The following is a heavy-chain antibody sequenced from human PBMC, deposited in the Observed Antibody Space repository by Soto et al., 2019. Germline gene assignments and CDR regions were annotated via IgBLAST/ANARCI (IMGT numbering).Heavy chain of an antibody. V-gene: IGHV4-31*03. CDR2: IYYSGST. CDR3: ARDRCSGGSCYFDS. D-gene: IGHD2-15*01. CDR1: GGSISSGGYY. Sequence: TLALTCTVSGGSISSGGYYWSWIRQHPGKDLEWIGYIYYSGSTYYNPSLKSRVTISVDTSKNQFSLKLSSVTAADTAVYYCARDRCSGGSCYFDSWGQGTLVTVSS. J-gene: IGHJ4*02.